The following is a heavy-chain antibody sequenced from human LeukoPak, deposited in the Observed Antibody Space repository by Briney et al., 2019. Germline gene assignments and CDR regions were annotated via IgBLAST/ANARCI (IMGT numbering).Heavy chain of an antibody. Sequence: ASVAVSFKASGYTLTSYDINWVRQATGQGLEWTGWMNPNSGNTGYAQKFQGRVTMTRNTSISTAYMELSSLRSEDTAVYYCARWRLASRGPMDVWGKGTTVTVSS. J-gene: IGHJ6*03. CDR3: ARWRLASRGPMDV. D-gene: IGHD3-3*02. V-gene: IGHV1-8*01. CDR1: GYTLTSYD. CDR2: MNPNSGNT.